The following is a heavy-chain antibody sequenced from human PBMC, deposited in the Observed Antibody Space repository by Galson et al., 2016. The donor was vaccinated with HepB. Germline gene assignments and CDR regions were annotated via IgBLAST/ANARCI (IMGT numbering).Heavy chain of an antibody. J-gene: IGHJ4*02. CDR3: WSPHDYGDS. CDR2: VYTDATT. Sequence: SLRLSCAVSGVTTNDNYVAWVRKPPGKGLEWVSVVYTDATTSYANSIKGRFTISRDLPKNTVYLQMNNLRVDDTAVDYCWSPHDYGDSWGPGTPVTVSS. CDR1: GVTTNDNY. V-gene: IGHV3-53*01.